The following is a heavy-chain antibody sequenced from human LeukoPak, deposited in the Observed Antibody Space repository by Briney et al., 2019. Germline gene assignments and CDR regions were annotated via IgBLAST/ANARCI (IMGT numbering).Heavy chain of an antibody. CDR2: IYYSGST. V-gene: IGHV4-39*01. Sequence: PSETLSLTCAVSGGSISSTTSYWGWIRQPPGKGLEWIGRIYYSGSTFYNPSLKSRVTISVDTSKNQLSLRLSSVAAADTAVYYCARHGSTDYFDYWGQGTLVTVSS. CDR3: ARHGSTDYFDY. J-gene: IGHJ4*02. CDR1: GGSISSTTSY. D-gene: IGHD2-2*03.